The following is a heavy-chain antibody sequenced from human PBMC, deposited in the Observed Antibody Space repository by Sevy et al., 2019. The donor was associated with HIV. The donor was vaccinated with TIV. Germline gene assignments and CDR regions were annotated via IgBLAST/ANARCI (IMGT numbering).Heavy chain of an antibody. V-gene: IGHV4-30-4*01. CDR3: ASEHDSSGYYDY. D-gene: IGHD3-22*01. CDR2: IYYSGST. Sequence: SENLSLTCTVSGGSISSGDYYWSWIRQPPGKGLEWIGYIYYSGSTYYNPSLKSRVTISVDTSKNQFSLKLSSVTAADTAVYYCASEHDSSGYYDYWGQGTLVTVSS. CDR1: GGSISSGDYY. J-gene: IGHJ4*02.